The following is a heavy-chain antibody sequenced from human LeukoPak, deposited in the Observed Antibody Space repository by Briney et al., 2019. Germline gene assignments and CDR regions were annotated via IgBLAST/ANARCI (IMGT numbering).Heavy chain of an antibody. CDR2: IKQDGSEK. D-gene: IGHD1-26*01. V-gene: IGHV3-7*05. CDR1: GFTFSSYW. J-gene: IGHJ3*02. Sequence: PGGSLRLSCAASGFTFSSYWMSWVRQAPGKGQEWLANIKQDGSEKYYVDSVKGRFTISRGNPKNSLYLQMNSMRAEDTAVYYRARYSGNYRAFDIWGQGTMVTVSS. CDR3: ARYSGNYRAFDI.